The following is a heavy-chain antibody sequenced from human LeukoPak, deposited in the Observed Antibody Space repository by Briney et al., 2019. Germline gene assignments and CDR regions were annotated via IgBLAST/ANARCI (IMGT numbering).Heavy chain of an antibody. CDR3: HRADNTYYAASVKGRFTMSRDTSTHPLYLQMNRLGADDTAVYYCAREVIRTPSYFDY. CDR2: IQRDDKT. V-gene: IGHV3-53*01. CDR1: GFTVSSSF. D-gene: IGHD1-26*01. Sequence: GGSLRLSCAASGFTVSSSFIYWVRRAPGKGLEWVSFIQRDDKTYYADSVKGRFTMSMYNSKNTLYLQVSILGADDRAGYYLHRADNTYYAASVKGRFTMSRDTSTHPLYLQMNRLGADDTAVYYCAREVIRTPSYFDYWGQGILVTVSS. J-gene: IGHJ4*02.